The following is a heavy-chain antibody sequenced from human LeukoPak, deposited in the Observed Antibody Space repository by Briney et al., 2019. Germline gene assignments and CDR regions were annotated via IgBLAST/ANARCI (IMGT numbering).Heavy chain of an antibody. CDR3: AREGGGTPYYFDY. D-gene: IGHD1-14*01. J-gene: IGHJ4*02. CDR2: ISAYNGNT. Sequence: ASVKVSCKASGYSFTSYGITWVRQAPGQGLEWMGWISAYNGNTNSGQKFQGRVTMTRDTSSSTAYMELRSLRSDDTAVYYCAREGGGTPYYFDYWGQGTPVTVSS. V-gene: IGHV1-18*01. CDR1: GYSFTSYG.